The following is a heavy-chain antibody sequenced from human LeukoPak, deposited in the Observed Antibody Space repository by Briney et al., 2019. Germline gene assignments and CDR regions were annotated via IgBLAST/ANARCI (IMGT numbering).Heavy chain of an antibody. V-gene: IGHV3-30*01. CDR3: ARDWSYYGPQYFDY. CDR2: TQYAGANK. Sequence: SCKASGYTFTGYYMHWVRQAPGKGLEWVAFTQYAGANKYYADSVKGRFTIARDNSINTLYLQMNSLRADDTAVYYCARDWSYYGPQYFDYWGQGTLVIVSS. J-gene: IGHJ4*02. D-gene: IGHD3-10*01. CDR1: GYTFTGYY.